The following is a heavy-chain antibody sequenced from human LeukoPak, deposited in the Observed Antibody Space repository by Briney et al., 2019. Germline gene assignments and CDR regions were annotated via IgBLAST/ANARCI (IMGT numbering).Heavy chain of an antibody. CDR1: GYTFTSYA. CDR3: ARVLHYDILTGAYYYYYGMDV. J-gene: IGHJ6*02. Sequence: ASVKVSCKASGYTFTSYAMHWVRQAPGQRLEWMGWINTGNGNTKYSQNFQGRVTITRDTSASTAYMDLSSLRSEDTAVYYCARVLHYDILTGAYYYYYGMDVWGQGTTVTVSS. V-gene: IGHV1-3*04. CDR2: INTGNGNT. D-gene: IGHD3-9*01.